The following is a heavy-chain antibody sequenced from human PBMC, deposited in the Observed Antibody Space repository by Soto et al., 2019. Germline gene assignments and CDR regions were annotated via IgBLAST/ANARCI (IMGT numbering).Heavy chain of an antibody. CDR2: IKSKVDGGTM. Sequence: KPGGSLRLSCAASGFTFSDAWMTWVRQAPGKGLEWVGRIKSKVDGGTMYYAVPVKGRFIISRDDSRDTLYLQMNSLKTEDTAVYYCTTDLYKWNFYGMDVWGQGTTVTVSS. V-gene: IGHV3-15*01. J-gene: IGHJ6*02. D-gene: IGHD1-20*01. CDR1: GFTFSDAW. CDR3: TTDLYKWNFYGMDV.